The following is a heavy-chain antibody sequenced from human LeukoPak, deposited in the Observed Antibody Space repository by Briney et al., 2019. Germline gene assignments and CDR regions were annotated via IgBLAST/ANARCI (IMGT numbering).Heavy chain of an antibody. D-gene: IGHD5-18*01. CDR2: IYSGGST. Sequence: GGSLRLSCAASGFTVSSNYMSWVRQAPGKGLEWVSAIYSGGSTYYADSVKGRFTISRDNSKNTLYLQMNSLRAEDTAVYYCARGGGRGYSYGYVAARPDYYYYYGMDVWGQGTTVTVSS. CDR3: ARGGGRGYSYGYVAARPDYYYYYGMDV. V-gene: IGHV3-53*01. CDR1: GFTVSSNY. J-gene: IGHJ6*02.